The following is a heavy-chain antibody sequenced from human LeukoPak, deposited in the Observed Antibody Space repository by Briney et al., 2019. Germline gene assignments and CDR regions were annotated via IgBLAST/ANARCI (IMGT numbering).Heavy chain of an antibody. Sequence: SETLSLTCTVSGGSISSGSYYWSWIRQPAGKGLEWIGRIYTSGSTNYNPSLKSRVTISVDTSKNQFSLKLSSVTAADTAVYYCARAIITMVRGVIIDYFDYWGQGTLVTVSS. D-gene: IGHD3-10*01. CDR1: GGSISSGSYY. CDR3: ARAIITMVRGVIIDYFDY. V-gene: IGHV4-61*02. CDR2: IYTSGST. J-gene: IGHJ4*02.